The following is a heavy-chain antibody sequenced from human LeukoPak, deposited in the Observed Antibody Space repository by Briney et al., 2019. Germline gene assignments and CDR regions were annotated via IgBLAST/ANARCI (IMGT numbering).Heavy chain of an antibody. CDR3: ARGEGTLPWPHFDY. V-gene: IGHV1-69*05. Sequence: SVKVSCKASGGTFNSYAISWVRQAPGQGLEWMGRIIPIFGTANYAQKFQGRVTITTDESTSTAYMELSSLRSEDTAVYYCARGEGTLPWPHFDYWGQGTLVTVSS. CDR2: IIPIFGTA. CDR1: GGTFNSYA. D-gene: IGHD3-16*01. J-gene: IGHJ4*02.